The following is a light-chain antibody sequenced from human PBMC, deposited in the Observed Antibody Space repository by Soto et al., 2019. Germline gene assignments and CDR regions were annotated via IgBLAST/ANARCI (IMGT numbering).Light chain of an antibody. CDR3: QQQYGRSRT. V-gene: IGKV3-20*01. CDR2: DAS. J-gene: IGKJ1*01. Sequence: EMVLTRSRGTRSLSPGEGGTSAGRASQSVSSNYLAWYQQKPGQAPRLLIYDASSRASGIPDRFSGSGSGPAFTPSISRLEPEDFAVYYCQQQYGRSRTFGQGTKVDIK. CDR1: QSVSSNY.